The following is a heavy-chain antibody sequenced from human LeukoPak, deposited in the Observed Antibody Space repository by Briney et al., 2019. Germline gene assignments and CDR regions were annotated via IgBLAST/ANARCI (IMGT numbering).Heavy chain of an antibody. CDR2: IIPIFGTA. CDR1: GGTFSSYA. D-gene: IGHD3-22*01. CDR3: AGTFYDSSVYSQTPPFHY. Sequence: ASVKVSCKASGGTFSSYAISWVRQAPGQGLEWMGGIIPIFGTANYAQKFQGRVTITTDESTSTAYMELSSLRSEDTAVYYCAGTFYDSSVYSQTPPFHYWAGEPGVTVPS. J-gene: IGHJ4*02. V-gene: IGHV1-69*05.